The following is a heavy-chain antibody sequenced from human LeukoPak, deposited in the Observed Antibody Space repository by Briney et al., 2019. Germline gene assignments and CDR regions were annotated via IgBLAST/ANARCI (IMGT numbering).Heavy chain of an antibody. Sequence: PSETLSLTCAVYGGSFSGYYWSWIRQPPGEGLEWSGEINHSGSTNYNPSLKSRVTMSINTSKNKFSLKLSSVTAADTAVYYCARRNGQDIVATFRRRYYFDYWGQGTLVTVSS. V-gene: IGHV4-34*01. CDR2: INHSGST. D-gene: IGHD5-12*01. J-gene: IGHJ4*02. CDR1: GGSFSGYY. CDR3: ARRNGQDIVATFRRRYYFDY.